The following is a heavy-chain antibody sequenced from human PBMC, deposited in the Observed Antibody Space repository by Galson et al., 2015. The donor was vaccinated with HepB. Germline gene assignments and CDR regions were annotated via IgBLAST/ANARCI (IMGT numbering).Heavy chain of an antibody. CDR2: ISYDGSNK. CDR3: ARAEGDDYYDSSGSIDY. CDR1: GFTFSSYA. D-gene: IGHD3-22*01. V-gene: IGHV3-30-3*01. Sequence: SLRLSCAASGFTFSSYAMHWVRQAPGKGLEWVAVISYDGSNKYYADSVKGRFTISRDNSKNTLYLQMNSLRAEDTAVYYCARAEGDDYYDSSGSIDYWGQGTLVTVSS. J-gene: IGHJ4*02.